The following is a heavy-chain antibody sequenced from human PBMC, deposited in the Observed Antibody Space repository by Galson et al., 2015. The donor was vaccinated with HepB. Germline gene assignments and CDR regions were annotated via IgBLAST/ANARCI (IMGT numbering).Heavy chain of an antibody. CDR2: IWYDGSNK. J-gene: IGHJ2*01. D-gene: IGHD6-6*01. V-gene: IGHV3-33*01. CDR3: ARDHSGGRGGIAARVPGWYFDL. CDR1: GFTFSSYG. Sequence: SLRLSCAASGFTFSSYGMHWVRQAPGKGLEWVAVIWYDGSNKYYADSVKGRFTISRDNSKNTLYLQMNSLRAEDTAVYYCARDHSGGRGGIAARVPGWYFDLWGRGTLVTVSS.